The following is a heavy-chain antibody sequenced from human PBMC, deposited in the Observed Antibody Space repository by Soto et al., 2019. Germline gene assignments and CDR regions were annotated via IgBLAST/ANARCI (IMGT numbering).Heavy chain of an antibody. J-gene: IGHJ5*02. CDR2: IYYSGST. V-gene: IGHV4-59*01. D-gene: IGHD3-10*01. Sequence: WETLSLTCTVSGGSISSYYWSWIRQPPGKGLEWIGYIYYSGSTNYNPSLKSRVTISVDTSKNQFSLKLSSVTAADTAVYYCARVGPALVFDPWGQGTLVTVSS. CDR3: ARVGPALVFDP. CDR1: GGSISSYY.